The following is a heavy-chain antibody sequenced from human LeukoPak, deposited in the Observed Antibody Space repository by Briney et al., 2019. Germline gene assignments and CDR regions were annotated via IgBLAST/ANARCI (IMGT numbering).Heavy chain of an antibody. CDR3: ARLAREEMATILDY. Sequence: SETLSLTCTVSGYSISSGYYWGWIRQPPGKGLEWIGSIYHSGSTYYNPSLKSRVTISVDTSKNQFSLKLSSVTAAGTAVYYCARLAREEMATILDYWGQGTLVTVSS. CDR1: GYSISSGYY. V-gene: IGHV4-38-2*02. CDR2: IYHSGST. J-gene: IGHJ4*02. D-gene: IGHD5-24*01.